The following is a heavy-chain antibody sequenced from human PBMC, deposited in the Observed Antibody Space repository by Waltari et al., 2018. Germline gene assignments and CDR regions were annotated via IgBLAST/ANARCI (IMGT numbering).Heavy chain of an antibody. CDR2: INSDGSST. V-gene: IGHV3-74*01. CDR3: ALNPISGHYGDI. Sequence: EVQLVESGGGLVQPGGSLRLSCAASGFTFSSYWMHWVRQAPGKGLVWVSRINSDGSSTTYADSVKGRFTISRGNAKNTLYLQMSSLRVEDTAVYYCALNPISGHYGDIWGQGTMVTVSS. D-gene: IGHD3-22*01. J-gene: IGHJ3*02. CDR1: GFTFSSYW.